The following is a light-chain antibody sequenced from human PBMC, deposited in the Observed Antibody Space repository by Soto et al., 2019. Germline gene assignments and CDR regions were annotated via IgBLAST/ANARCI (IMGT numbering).Light chain of an antibody. Sequence: DIQMTQSPSTLSASVGDRVTITCRASQSISSWLAWYQQKPGKAPRLLIYDASYLERGVPSRFSGSGSGTEFTLTISDLQPDDLATYYCQQYNSFWTFGKGTK. CDR2: DAS. CDR3: QQYNSFWT. CDR1: QSISSW. J-gene: IGKJ1*01. V-gene: IGKV1-5*01.